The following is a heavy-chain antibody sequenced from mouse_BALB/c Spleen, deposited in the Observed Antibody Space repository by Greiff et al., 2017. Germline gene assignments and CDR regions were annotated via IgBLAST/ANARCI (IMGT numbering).Heavy chain of an antibody. CDR3: ARSGGCYYGSRDWYFDV. CDR1: GYTFTSYV. J-gene: IGHJ1*01. Sequence: VQLQQSGPELVKPGASVKMSCKASGYTFTSYVMHWVKQKPGQGLEWIGYINPYNDGTKYNEKFKGKATLTSDKSSSTAYMELSSLTSEDSAVYYGARSGGCYYGSRDWYFDVWGAGTTVTVSS. CDR2: INPYNDGT. D-gene: IGHD1-1*01. V-gene: IGHV1-14*01.